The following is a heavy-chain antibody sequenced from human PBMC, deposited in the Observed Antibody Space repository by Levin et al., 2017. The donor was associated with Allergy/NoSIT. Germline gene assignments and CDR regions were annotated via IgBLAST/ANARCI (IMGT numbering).Heavy chain of an antibody. CDR2: INSDGSST. D-gene: IGHD2-15*01. J-gene: IGHJ6*02. CDR1: GFTFSSYW. Sequence: PGGSLRLSCAASGFTFSSYWMHWVRQAPGKGLVWVSRINSDGSSTSYADSVKGRFTISRDNAKNTLYLQMNSLRAEDTAVYYCARADSADIVVVAAAPYYYYGMDVWGQGTTVTVSS. V-gene: IGHV3-74*01. CDR3: ARADSADIVVVAAAPYYYYGMDV.